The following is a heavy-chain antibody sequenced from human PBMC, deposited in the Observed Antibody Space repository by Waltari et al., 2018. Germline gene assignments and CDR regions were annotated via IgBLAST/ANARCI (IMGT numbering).Heavy chain of an antibody. D-gene: IGHD6-19*01. CDR3: ARAHSIAVAGTSGY. J-gene: IGHJ4*02. Sequence: QVQLVQSGAEVKKPGASVKVSCKASGYTFTGYYMHWVRQAPGQGLEWMGWINPNSGGTNYAQKFQGRVTMTRNTSISTAYMELSSLRSEDTAVYYCARAHSIAVAGTSGYWGQGTLVTVSS. CDR2: INPNSGGT. V-gene: IGHV1-2*02. CDR1: GYTFTGYY.